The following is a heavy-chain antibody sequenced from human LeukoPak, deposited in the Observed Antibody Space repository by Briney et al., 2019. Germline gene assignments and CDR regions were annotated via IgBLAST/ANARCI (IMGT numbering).Heavy chain of an antibody. CDR3: AKDKYYYDSSGYSPFDY. D-gene: IGHD3-22*01. Sequence: QTGGSLRLSCAASGFTFSSYGMHWVRQAPGKELEWVAVISYDGSNKYYADSVKGRFTISRDNSKNTLYLQMNSLRAEDTAVYYCAKDKYYYDSSGYSPFDYWGQGTLVTVSS. CDR1: GFTFSSYG. CDR2: ISYDGSNK. V-gene: IGHV3-30*18. J-gene: IGHJ4*02.